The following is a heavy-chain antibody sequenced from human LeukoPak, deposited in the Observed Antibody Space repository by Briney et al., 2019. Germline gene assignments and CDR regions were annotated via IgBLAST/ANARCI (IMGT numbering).Heavy chain of an antibody. CDR1: GFTFSSYA. Sequence: GGSLRLSCAASGFTFSSYAMSWVRQAPGKGLEWVSAISGSGGSTYYADSVKGRFTISRDNPKNTLYLQMNSLRAEDTAVYYCAKGALWFGELPYFDYWGQGTLVTVSS. J-gene: IGHJ4*02. CDR3: AKGALWFGELPYFDY. V-gene: IGHV3-23*01. CDR2: ISGSGGST. D-gene: IGHD3-10*01.